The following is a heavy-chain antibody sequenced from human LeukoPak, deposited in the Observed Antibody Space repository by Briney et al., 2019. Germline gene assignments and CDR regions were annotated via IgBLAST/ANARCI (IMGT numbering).Heavy chain of an antibody. D-gene: IGHD1-26*01. CDR3: AREGPGSYYYFDY. J-gene: IGHJ4*02. CDR2: ILEDGRIQ. V-gene: IGHV3-30*04. CDR1: GFTFTNYM. Sequence: GGSLRLSCAASGFTFTNYMMHWVRQAPGKGLEWVAVILEDGRIQHYADSVQGRFTISRDNSKNTLFLQMNSLRAEDTAVYYCAREGPGSYYYFDYWGQGALVTVSS.